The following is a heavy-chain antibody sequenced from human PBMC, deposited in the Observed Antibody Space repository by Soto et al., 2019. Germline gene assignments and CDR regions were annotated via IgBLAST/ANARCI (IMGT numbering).Heavy chain of an antibody. CDR1: GGSISSSSYY. CDR3: ARHFQGSGWVVGPYYFDY. V-gene: IGHV4-39*01. CDR2: IYYSGST. Sequence: QLQLQESGPGLVKPSETLSLTCTVSGGSISSSSYYWGWIRQPPGKGLEWIGSIYYSGSTYYNPSLKSRVTISVDTSKNQFSLKLSSVTAADTAVYYCARHFQGSGWVVGPYYFDYWGQGTLVTVSS. D-gene: IGHD6-19*01. J-gene: IGHJ4*02.